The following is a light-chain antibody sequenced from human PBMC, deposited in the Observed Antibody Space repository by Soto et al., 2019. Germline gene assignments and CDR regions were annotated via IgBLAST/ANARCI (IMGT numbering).Light chain of an antibody. Sequence: QAVVTQEPSLTVSPGGTVTLTCGSSTGAVTSGHYPYWFQQKPGQAPRTLIYHTGNKHSWTPARFSGSLLGGKAALTLSGAQPEDEADYYCLLSYSGARVFGGGTKVTVL. CDR3: LLSYSGARV. J-gene: IGLJ2*01. CDR2: HTG. CDR1: TGAVTSGHY. V-gene: IGLV7-46*01.